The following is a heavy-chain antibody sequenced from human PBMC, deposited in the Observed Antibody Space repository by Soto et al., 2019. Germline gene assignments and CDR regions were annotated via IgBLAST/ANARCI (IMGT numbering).Heavy chain of an antibody. CDR1: GGTFSSYA. CDR3: ASPVRFLEWPPRYYGMDV. V-gene: IGHV1-69*13. CDR2: IIHIFGTA. D-gene: IGHD3-3*01. Sequence: GASVKVSCKASGGTFSSYAISWVRQAPGQGLEWMGGIIHIFGTANYAQKFQGRVTITADESTSTAYMELSSLRSEDTAVYYCASPVRFLEWPPRYYGMDVWGQGTTVTVSS. J-gene: IGHJ6*02.